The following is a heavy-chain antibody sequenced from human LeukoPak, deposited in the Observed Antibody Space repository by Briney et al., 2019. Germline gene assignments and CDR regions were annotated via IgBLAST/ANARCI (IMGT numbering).Heavy chain of an antibody. CDR2: IYNSGST. V-gene: IGHV4-59*08. J-gene: IGHJ3*02. CDR1: GGSISSYY. CDR3: ARWLQLRDAFDI. D-gene: IGHD5-24*01. Sequence: SETLSLTCTVSGGSISSYYWSWVRQPPGKGLEWIGYIYNSGSTNYNPSLKSRVTTSVDTSKNPFSLKLTSVTAADTAVYYCARWLQLRDAFDIWGQGTMVTVSS.